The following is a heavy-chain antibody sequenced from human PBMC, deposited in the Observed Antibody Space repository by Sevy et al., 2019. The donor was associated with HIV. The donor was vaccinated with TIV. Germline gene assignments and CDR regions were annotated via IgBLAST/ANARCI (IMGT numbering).Heavy chain of an antibody. CDR1: GYTFTSYY. CDR2: INPSGGST. CDR3: ARDEGITGTTYAFDI. Sequence: ASVKVSCKASGYTFTSYYMHWVRQAPGQGLEWMGIINPSGGSTRYAQKFQGRVTMTRDTSTSTVYMELSSLRSEDTAVYYCARDEGITGTTYAFDIWGQGTMVTVSS. D-gene: IGHD1-20*01. J-gene: IGHJ3*02. V-gene: IGHV1-46*01.